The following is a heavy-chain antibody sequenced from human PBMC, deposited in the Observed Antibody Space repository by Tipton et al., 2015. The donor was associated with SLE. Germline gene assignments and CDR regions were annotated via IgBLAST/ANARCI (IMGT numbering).Heavy chain of an antibody. J-gene: IGHJ4*02. CDR1: GYSISSGYY. CDR2: IYHSGNT. Sequence: LRLSCAVSGYSISSGYYWGWIRQSPGKGLEWIGSIYHSGNTYYNPSLKSRVTISVDTSKNKFYLKLSSVTAADTAVYYCASQTNWNNPFNYWGQGTLVTVSS. CDR3: ASQTNWNNPFNY. V-gene: IGHV4-38-2*01. D-gene: IGHD1/OR15-1a*01.